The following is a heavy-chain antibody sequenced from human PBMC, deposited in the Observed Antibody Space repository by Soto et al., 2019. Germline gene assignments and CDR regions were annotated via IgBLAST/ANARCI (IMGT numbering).Heavy chain of an antibody. Sequence: GSLRLSCAASGFTFSSYEMNWVRQAPGKGLEWVSYISSSGSTIYYADSVKGRFTISRDNAKNSLYLQMNSLRAEDTAVYYCAREWYYDSSFDYWGQGTLVTVSS. J-gene: IGHJ4*02. CDR1: GFTFSSYE. CDR2: ISSSGSTI. V-gene: IGHV3-48*03. CDR3: AREWYYDSSFDY. D-gene: IGHD3-22*01.